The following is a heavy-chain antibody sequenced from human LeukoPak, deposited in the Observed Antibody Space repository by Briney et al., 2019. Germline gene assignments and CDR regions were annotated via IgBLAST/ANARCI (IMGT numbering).Heavy chain of an antibody. CDR3: ARVVIAVEGSYYMDV. D-gene: IGHD6-19*01. CDR1: GGSISSYY. J-gene: IGHJ6*03. V-gene: IGHV4-59*01. Sequence: SETLSLTCTVSGGSISSYYWSWIRQPPGKGLEWIGYIYYSGSTNYNPSLKSRVTISVDTSKNQFSLKLSSVTAADTAVYYCARVVIAVEGSYYMDVWGKGTTVTISS. CDR2: IYYSGST.